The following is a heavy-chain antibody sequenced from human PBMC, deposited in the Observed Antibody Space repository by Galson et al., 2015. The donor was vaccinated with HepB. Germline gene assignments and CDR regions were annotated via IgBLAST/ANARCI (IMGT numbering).Heavy chain of an antibody. CDR1: GFTFSSYG. CDR3: AKDTNRDFWSGYYFDY. V-gene: IGHV3-30*18. J-gene: IGHJ4*02. CDR2: ISYDGSNK. D-gene: IGHD3-3*01. Sequence: SLRLSCAASGFTFSSYGMHWVRQAPGKGLEWVAVISYDGSNKYYADSVKGRFTISRDNSKNTLYLQMNSLRAEDTAVYYCAKDTNRDFWSGYYFDYWGQGTLVTVSS.